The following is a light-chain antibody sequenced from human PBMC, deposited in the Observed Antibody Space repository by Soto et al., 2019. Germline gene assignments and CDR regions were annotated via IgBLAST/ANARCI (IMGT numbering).Light chain of an antibody. V-gene: IGKV3-15*01. J-gene: IGKJ4*01. CDR2: GAS. CDR1: QGIGST. Sequence: GVSQSPAALSVSTGERATLSCRASQGIGSTLAWYQQKPGQTPRLLIYGASTRATGVPARFSGSGSGTEFTLTINSLQSEDFAVYYCQRYNNWPLTFAGGTKVAIK. CDR3: QRYNNWPLT.